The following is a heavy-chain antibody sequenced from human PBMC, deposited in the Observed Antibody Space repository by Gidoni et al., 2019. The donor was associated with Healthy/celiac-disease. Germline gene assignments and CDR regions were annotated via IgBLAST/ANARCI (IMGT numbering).Heavy chain of an antibody. J-gene: IGHJ4*02. CDR3: AKIPQAVADPFDY. V-gene: IGHV3-30*18. CDR1: GFTFSSYG. Sequence: QVQLVESGGGVVPPGRSLRLSCAASGFTFSSYGMHWARQAPGKGLEWVAVISYDGSNKYYADSVKGRFTISRDNSKNTLYLQMNSLRAEDTAVYYCAKIPQAVADPFDYWGQGTLVTVSS. D-gene: IGHD6-19*01. CDR2: ISYDGSNK.